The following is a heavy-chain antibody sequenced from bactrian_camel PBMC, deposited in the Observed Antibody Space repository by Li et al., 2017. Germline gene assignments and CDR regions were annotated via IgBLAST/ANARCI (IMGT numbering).Heavy chain of an antibody. Sequence: HVQLVESGGGSVQAGGSLRLSCAASGVDDSWNAMNWVRQAPGKGLEWVSGILTSGDTHYDYSVMGRFTISRDNAKNTLYLQMNNLKTDDAAVYYCNDLGTRTFGSWGQGTQVTVS. D-gene: IGHD1*01. V-gene: IGHV3S14*01. CDR1: GVDDSWNA. CDR2: ILTSGDT. CDR3: NDLGTRTFGS. J-gene: IGHJ6*01.